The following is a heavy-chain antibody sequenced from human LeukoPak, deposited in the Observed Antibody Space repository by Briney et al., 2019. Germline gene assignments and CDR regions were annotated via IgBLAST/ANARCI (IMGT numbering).Heavy chain of an antibody. CDR2: ISGSGGST. Sequence: GGSLRLSCAASGVTFSSYAMSWVRQAPGKGLEWVSAISGSGGSTYYADSVKGRFTISRDNSKNTLYLQMNSLRAEDTAVYYCANGDYGDYASDYWGQGTLVTVSS. CDR1: GVTFSSYA. D-gene: IGHD4-17*01. V-gene: IGHV3-23*01. CDR3: ANGDYGDYASDY. J-gene: IGHJ4*02.